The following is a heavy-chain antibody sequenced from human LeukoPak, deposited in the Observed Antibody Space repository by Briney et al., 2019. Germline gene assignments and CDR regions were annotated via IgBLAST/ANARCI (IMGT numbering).Heavy chain of an antibody. CDR1: GYTFTGYY. V-gene: IGHV1-2*02. CDR3: AREGGSYYAGDYYYGMDV. CDR2: INPNSGGT. Sequence: ASVKVSCKASGYTFTGYYMHWVRQAPGQGLEWMGWINPNSGGTNYVQKFQGRVTMTRDTSISTAYMELSRLRSDDTAVYYCAREGGSYYAGDYYYGMDVWGQGTTVTVSS. J-gene: IGHJ6*02. D-gene: IGHD1-26*01.